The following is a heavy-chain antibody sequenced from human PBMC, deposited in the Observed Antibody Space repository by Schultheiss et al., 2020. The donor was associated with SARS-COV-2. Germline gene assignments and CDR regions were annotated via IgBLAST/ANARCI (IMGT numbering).Heavy chain of an antibody. J-gene: IGHJ6*02. CDR3: ARASYYYYGMDV. Sequence: SQTLSLTCTVSGGSISSYYWSWIRQPPGKGLEWIGYIYYSGSTNYNPSLKSRVTISVDTSKNQFSLKLSSVTAADTAVYYCARASYYYYGMDVWGQGTTVTVSS. V-gene: IGHV4-59*12. CDR1: GGSISSYY. CDR2: IYYSGST.